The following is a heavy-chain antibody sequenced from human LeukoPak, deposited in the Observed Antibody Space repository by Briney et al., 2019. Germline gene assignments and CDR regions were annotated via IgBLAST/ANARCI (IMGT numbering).Heavy chain of an antibody. CDR3: ARGGYSSGMFDY. D-gene: IGHD6-19*01. CDR2: INSDGSST. Sequence: PGGSLRLXCAASGFTFSSYWMHWVRQAPGKALVWVSRINSDGSSTSYANSVKGRFTISRDNAKNTLYLQMNSLRAEDTAVYYCARGGYSSGMFDYWGQGTLVTVSS. CDR1: GFTFSSYW. V-gene: IGHV3-74*01. J-gene: IGHJ4*02.